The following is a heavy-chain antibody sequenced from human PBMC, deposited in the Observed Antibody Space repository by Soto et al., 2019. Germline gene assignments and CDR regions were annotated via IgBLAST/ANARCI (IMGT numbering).Heavy chain of an antibody. D-gene: IGHD2-15*01. J-gene: IGHJ4*02. CDR2: IYHSGST. V-gene: IGHV4-38-2*01. CDR3: ARQAVAATDFDY. CDR1: GYSISSGYY. Sequence: SETLSLTCAVSGYSISSGYYWGWIRQPPGKGLEWIGSIYHSGSTYYSPSLKSRVTISVDTSKNQFSLKLSSVTAADTAVYYCARQAVAATDFDYWGQGTLVTVSS.